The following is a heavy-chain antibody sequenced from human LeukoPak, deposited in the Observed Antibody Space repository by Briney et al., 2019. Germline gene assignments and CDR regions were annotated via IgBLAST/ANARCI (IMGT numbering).Heavy chain of an antibody. D-gene: IGHD2-15*01. CDR3: AKDRAGGSSSDY. CDR2: LSYDGSNK. V-gene: IGHV3-30*18. Sequence: GGSLRLSCAASGFTFSSYGMHWVRQAPGKGLEWVAVLSYDGSNKYYSDSVKGRFTISRDNSKNTLYQQMNSLRAEDTAVYYCAKDRAGGSSSDYWGQGTLVTVSS. J-gene: IGHJ4*02. CDR1: GFTFSSYG.